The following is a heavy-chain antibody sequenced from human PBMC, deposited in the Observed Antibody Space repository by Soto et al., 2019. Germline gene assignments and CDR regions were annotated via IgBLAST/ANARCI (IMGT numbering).Heavy chain of an antibody. CDR3: ARHQGHSGWLTGGGWFDP. CDR1: GGSISSSSYY. Sequence: QLQLQESGPGLVKPSETLSLTCTVSGGSISSSSYYWGWIRQPPGKGLEWIGSIYYSGSTYYNPSLKSRVTISVDTSKNQFSLKLSSVTAADTAVYYCARHQGHSGWLTGGGWFDPWGQGTLVTVSS. D-gene: IGHD6-19*01. CDR2: IYYSGST. J-gene: IGHJ5*02. V-gene: IGHV4-39*01.